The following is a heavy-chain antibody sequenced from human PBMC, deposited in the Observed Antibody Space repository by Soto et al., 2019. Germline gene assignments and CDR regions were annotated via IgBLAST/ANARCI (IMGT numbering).Heavy chain of an antibody. D-gene: IGHD6-19*01. CDR2: ISYDGSNK. V-gene: IGHV3-30*18. Sequence: QVQLVESGGGVVQPGRSLRLSCAASGFTFSSYGMHWVRQAPGKGLEWVAVISYDGSNKYYADSVKGRFTISRDNSENTLYLQMNSLRAEDTAVYYWAKDRGTKDWCQIAVAGTTSPAVDYWGQGTLVTVSS. J-gene: IGHJ4*02. CDR1: GFTFSSYG. CDR3: AKDRGTKDWCQIAVAGTTSPAVDY.